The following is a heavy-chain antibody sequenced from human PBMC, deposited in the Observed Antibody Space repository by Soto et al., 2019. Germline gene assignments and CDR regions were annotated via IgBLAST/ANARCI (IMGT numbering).Heavy chain of an antibody. CDR2: IYYSGST. Sequence: SETLSLTCTVSGGSISSYYWRWIRQPPGKGLEWIGYIYYSGSTNYNPSLKSRVTISVDTSKNQFSLKLSSVTAADTAVYYCARRYQYYFDYWGQGTLVTVSS. D-gene: IGHD2-2*01. V-gene: IGHV4-59*01. CDR1: GGSISSYY. CDR3: ARRYQYYFDY. J-gene: IGHJ4*02.